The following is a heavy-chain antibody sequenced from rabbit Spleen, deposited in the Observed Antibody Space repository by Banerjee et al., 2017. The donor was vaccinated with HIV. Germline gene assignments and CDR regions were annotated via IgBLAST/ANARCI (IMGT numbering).Heavy chain of an antibody. D-gene: IGHD5-1*01. CDR3: AGNIGSYVATRLDL. CDR1: GFDFSSNA. CDR2: IATSSIGRT. J-gene: IGHJ3*01. Sequence: QSLEESGGGLVKPGASLTLTCTASGFDFSSNAMCWVRQAPGKGLEWIGCIATSSIGRTYYANWAKGRFTISKTSSTTVTLQMTSLTAADTATYFCAGNIGSYVATRLDLWGQGTLVTVS. V-gene: IGHV1S40*01.